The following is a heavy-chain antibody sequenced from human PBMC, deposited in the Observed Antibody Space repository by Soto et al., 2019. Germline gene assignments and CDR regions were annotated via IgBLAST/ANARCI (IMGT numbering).Heavy chain of an antibody. CDR2: ISGYNGNK. CDR1: GYTFTSYG. Sequence: QVQLVQSGAEVKKPGASVKVSCKASGYTFTSYGISWVRQAPGQGLEWMGWISGYNGNKKYAQKLRGRITRTTDTSPTTAHMEPRSPRSDDTAAYYCARDPEISDYWGQGTLVTASS. J-gene: IGHJ4*02. CDR3: ARDPEISDY. V-gene: IGHV1-18*01.